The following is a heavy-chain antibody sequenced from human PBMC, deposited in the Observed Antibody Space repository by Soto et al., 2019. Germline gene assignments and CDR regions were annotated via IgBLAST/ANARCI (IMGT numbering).Heavy chain of an antibody. CDR2: ISYDGSNK. V-gene: IGHV3-30*18. J-gene: IGHJ4*02. CDR3: AKLGWPHPNGYFDY. D-gene: IGHD1-1*01. Sequence: QVQLVESGGGVVQPGRSLRLSCAASGFTFSSYGMHWVRQAPGKGLEWVAVISYDGSNKYYADSVKGRFTISRDNSKNTLYLQMNSLRAEDTAVYYCAKLGWPHPNGYFDYWGQGTLVTVSS. CDR1: GFTFSSYG.